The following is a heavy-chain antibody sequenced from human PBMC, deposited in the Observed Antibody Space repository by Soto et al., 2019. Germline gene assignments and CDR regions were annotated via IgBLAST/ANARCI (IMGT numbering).Heavy chain of an antibody. Sequence: SETLSLTCTVSGGSISDYYWSWIRQPPGKGLEWIGYIYYSGSTNYNPSLKSRVTISVDTSKNQVSLKLTSVTTADTAVYYCARGPGIAADGSPSDPWGQGTLVTVSS. CDR1: GGSISDYY. D-gene: IGHD6-13*01. V-gene: IGHV4-59*01. CDR2: IYYSGST. J-gene: IGHJ5*02. CDR3: ARGPGIAADGSPSDP.